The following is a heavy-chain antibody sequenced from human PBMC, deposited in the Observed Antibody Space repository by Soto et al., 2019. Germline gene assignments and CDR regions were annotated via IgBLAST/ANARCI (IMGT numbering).Heavy chain of an antibody. CDR2: IYPGDSDT. Sequence: GGAPRMSSEESWYSFIRFWNGSVRQMPGKGLEWMGIIYPGDSDTRYSPSFQGQVTISADKSISTAYLQWSSLKASDTAMYYCARLGGYCSSTSCDGDFDYWGQGTLVTFSS. CDR1: WYSFIRFW. V-gene: IGHV5-51*01. CDR3: ARLGGYCSSTSCDGDFDY. J-gene: IGHJ4*02. D-gene: IGHD2-2*01.